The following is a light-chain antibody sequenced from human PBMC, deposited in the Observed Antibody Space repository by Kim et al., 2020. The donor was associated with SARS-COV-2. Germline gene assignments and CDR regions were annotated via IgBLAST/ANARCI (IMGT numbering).Light chain of an antibody. Sequence: PGDTATLSCRASQSISTTLAWYPQRPGQGPRLLIYRASTRATGIPARFTGSGSGTEFTLTISGLQSEDFAVYYCLQYNNWPSALTFGGGTKVDIK. V-gene: IGKV3-15*01. J-gene: IGKJ4*01. CDR3: LQYNNWPSALT. CDR1: QSISTT. CDR2: RAS.